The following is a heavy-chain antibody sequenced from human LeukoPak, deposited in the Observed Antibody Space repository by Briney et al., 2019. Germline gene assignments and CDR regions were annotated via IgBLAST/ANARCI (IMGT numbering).Heavy chain of an antibody. V-gene: IGHV3-30*04. CDR3: ARDLGSSWYYYYYGVDV. CDR1: GFTFSSYA. D-gene: IGHD6-13*01. CDR2: ISYDGSNK. J-gene: IGHJ6*02. Sequence: GGSLRLSCAASGFTFSSYAMHWVRQAPGKGLEWVAVISYDGSNKYYADSVKGRFTISRDNSKNTLYLQMNSLRAEDTAVYYCARDLGSSWYYYYYGVDVWGQGTTVTLSS.